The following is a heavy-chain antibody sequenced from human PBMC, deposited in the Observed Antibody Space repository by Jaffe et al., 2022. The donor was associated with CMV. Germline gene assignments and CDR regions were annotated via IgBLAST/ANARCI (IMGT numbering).Heavy chain of an antibody. CDR3: TTDPVGAIRLDAFDI. V-gene: IGHV3-15*01. Sequence: EVQLVESGGGLVKPGGSLRLSCAASGFTFSNAWMSWVRQAPGKGLEWVGRIKSKTDGGTTDYAAPVKGRFTISRDDSKNTLYLQMNSLKTEDTAVYYCTTDPVGAIRLDAFDIWGQGTMVTVSS. D-gene: IGHD1-26*01. CDR2: IKSKTDGGTT. CDR1: GFTFSNAW. J-gene: IGHJ3*02.